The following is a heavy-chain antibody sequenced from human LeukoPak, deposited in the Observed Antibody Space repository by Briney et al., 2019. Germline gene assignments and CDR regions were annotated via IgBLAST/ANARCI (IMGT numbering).Heavy chain of an antibody. CDR1: GGSFSGYY. J-gene: IGHJ5*02. CDR2: INHSGST. CDR3: ARTGAIFGVAPNWFDP. D-gene: IGHD3-3*01. V-gene: IGHV4-34*01. Sequence: SETLSLTCAVYGGSFSGYYWSWIRQPPGKGLEWIGEINHSGSTNYNPSLKSRVTISVDTSKNQFSLKLTSVTAADTAVYFCARTGAIFGVAPNWFDPWGQGTLVTVSS.